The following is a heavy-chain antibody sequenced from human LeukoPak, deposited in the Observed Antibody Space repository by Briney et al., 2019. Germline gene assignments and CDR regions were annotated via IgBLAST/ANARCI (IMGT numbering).Heavy chain of an antibody. J-gene: IGHJ4*02. CDR2: IYPGDSNP. CDR1: GYNFSNYW. Sequence: GESLKISCKDSGYNFSNYWIGWVRQMPGKGLEWMGIIYPGDSNPRYSPSFQGQVTISADKSISTAYLQWSSLQASDAAINYCASATTLSAPLDSWGQGTLVTVSS. D-gene: IGHD1-14*01. V-gene: IGHV5-51*01. CDR3: ASATTLSAPLDS.